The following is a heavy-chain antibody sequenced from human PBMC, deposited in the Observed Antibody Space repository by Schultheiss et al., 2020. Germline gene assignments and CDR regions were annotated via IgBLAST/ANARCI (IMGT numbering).Heavy chain of an antibody. D-gene: IGHD3-22*01. CDR3: ARTREGGLLLFDY. V-gene: IGHV4-39*01. CDR1: GGPISSSSYY. J-gene: IGHJ4*02. Sequence: SETLSLTCTVSGGPISSSSYYWGWIRQPPGKGLEWIGSIYYSGGTYYNPSLKSRVTISVGTSKNQFSLKLSSVTAADTAVYYCARTREGGLLLFDYWGQGTLVTVSS. CDR2: IYYSGGT.